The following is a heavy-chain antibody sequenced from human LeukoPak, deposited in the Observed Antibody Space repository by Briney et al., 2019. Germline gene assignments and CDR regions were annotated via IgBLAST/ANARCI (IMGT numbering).Heavy chain of an antibody. Sequence: GGSLRLSCAASGFTFSSYGMHWVRQAPGKGLEWVSVIYSGGSTYYADSVKGRFTISRDNSKNTLYLQMNSLRAEDTAVYYCARGLFAAGPHYFDYWGQGTLVTVSS. V-gene: IGHV3-NL1*01. J-gene: IGHJ4*02. CDR3: ARGLFAAGPHYFDY. CDR1: GFTFSSYG. CDR2: IYSGGST. D-gene: IGHD6-13*01.